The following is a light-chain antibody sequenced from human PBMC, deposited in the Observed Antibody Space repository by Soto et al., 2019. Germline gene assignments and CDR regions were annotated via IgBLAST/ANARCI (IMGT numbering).Light chain of an antibody. CDR1: NSNIGAHYD. J-gene: IGLJ1*01. Sequence: QSELTQPPSVSGAPGQRVTISCTGNNSNIGAHYDVHWYQQFPGTAPKLLIYRSKIRPSGVPDRFSGSKSGTSASLVITGLQAEDEADYFCQSYDGSLSGSYVFGSGTKLTVL. V-gene: IGLV1-40*01. CDR2: RSK. CDR3: QSYDGSLSGSYV.